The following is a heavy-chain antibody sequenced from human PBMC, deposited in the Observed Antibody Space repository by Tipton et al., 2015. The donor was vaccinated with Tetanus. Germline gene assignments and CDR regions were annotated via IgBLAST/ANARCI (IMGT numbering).Heavy chain of an antibody. V-gene: IGHV3-9*01. J-gene: IGHJ5*02. D-gene: IGHD3-16*01. CDR1: GFTFDDYA. CDR3: AKGYVHGRLTWFAP. CDR2: ISGNSGSI. Sequence: SLRLSCAASGFTFDDYAMHWVRQAPGKGLEWVSGISGNSGSIGYADSVKGRFTISRDNAKNSLYLQMNSLRAEDTASYYCAKGYVHGRLTWFAPGAREPWSPSPQ.